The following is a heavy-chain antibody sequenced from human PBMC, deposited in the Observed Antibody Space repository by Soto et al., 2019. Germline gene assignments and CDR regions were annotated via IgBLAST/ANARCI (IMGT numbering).Heavy chain of an antibody. CDR2: IYSVGTT. Sequence: EVQLVESGGGLVQPGGSLRLSCVASGFTVGNNYMSWVRQAPGKGLEWVSLIYSVGTTHYADSVRGRFTISRDSSKNTLYLERKSLRREDTAIYYCMNRPRAWGQGTVVTVSS. J-gene: IGHJ5*02. CDR3: MNRPRA. CDR1: GFTVGNNY. V-gene: IGHV3-66*01. D-gene: IGHD6-6*01.